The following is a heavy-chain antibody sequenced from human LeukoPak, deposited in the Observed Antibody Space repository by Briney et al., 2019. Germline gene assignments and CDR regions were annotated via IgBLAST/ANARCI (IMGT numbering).Heavy chain of an antibody. CDR3: ARRGSGWYAGYYYGMDV. V-gene: IGHV5-51*01. Sequence: GESLKISCKGSGYSFTSYWIVWVRQMPGKGLEWMGIIYPGDSDTRYSPSFQGQVTISADKSISTAYLQWSSLKASDTAMYYCARRGSGWYAGYYYGMDVWGQGTTVTVSS. CDR2: IYPGDSDT. D-gene: IGHD6-19*01. CDR1: GYSFTSYW. J-gene: IGHJ6*02.